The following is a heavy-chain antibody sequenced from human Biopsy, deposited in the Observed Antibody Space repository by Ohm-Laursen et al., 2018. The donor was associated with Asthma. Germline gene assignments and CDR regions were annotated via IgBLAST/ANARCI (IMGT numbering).Heavy chain of an antibody. J-gene: IGHJ4*02. V-gene: IGHV3-23*01. Sequence: SLRLSCAASGFTFSSYAVSWVRQAPGKGLEWVSAISGSGGSTYYADSVKGRFTISRDNSKNTLYLQMNSLRAEDTAVYYCARDLHPTNHLGELSEGFDYWGQGTLVTVSS. CDR3: ARDLHPTNHLGELSEGFDY. CDR2: ISGSGGST. D-gene: IGHD3-16*02. CDR1: GFTFSSYA.